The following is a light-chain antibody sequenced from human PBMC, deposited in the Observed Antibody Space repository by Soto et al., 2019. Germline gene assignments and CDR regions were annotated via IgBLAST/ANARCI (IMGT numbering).Light chain of an antibody. CDR3: QQYNNWRT. V-gene: IGKV1-5*03. CDR2: KAS. CDR1: QSISSW. Sequence: DIQMTQSRSTLSSSVGDRVTITFWASQSISSWLAWYQQKPGKAPKLLIYKASTLKSGVPSRFSGSGSGTEFTLTISSLQSEDFAVYYCQQYNNWRTFGQGTKVDIK. J-gene: IGKJ1*01.